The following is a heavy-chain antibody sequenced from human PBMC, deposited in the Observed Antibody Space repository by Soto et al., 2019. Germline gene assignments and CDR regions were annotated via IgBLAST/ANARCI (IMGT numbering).Heavy chain of an antibody. V-gene: IGHV3-7*01. CDR3: ARRRSVGSRTIFDS. CDR2: INEDGSDK. Sequence: PWGSLRLSCAASGFTFISYAIIFFRHSPGKWLEWVTNINEDGSDKYYVDSVKGRFTISRDNAKNSLYLQMDSLRAEDTAVYYCARRRSVGSRTIFDSWGQGTLVTVSS. CDR1: GFTFISYA. D-gene: IGHD2-15*01. J-gene: IGHJ4*02.